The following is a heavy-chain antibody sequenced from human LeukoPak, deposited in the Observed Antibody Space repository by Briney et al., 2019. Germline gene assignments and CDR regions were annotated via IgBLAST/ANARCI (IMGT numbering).Heavy chain of an antibody. CDR1: GYTFTSYY. V-gene: IGHV1-46*01. CDR2: INPSGGST. J-gene: IGHJ4*02. D-gene: IGHD2-2*01. CDR3: ASGSPAPCSFDY. Sequence: ASVKVSCKASGYTFTSYYMHWVRQAPGQGLEWMGIINPSGGSTSYARKFQGRVTTTRDTSTSTVYMELSSLRSEDTAVYYCASGSPAPCSFDYWGQGTLVTVSS.